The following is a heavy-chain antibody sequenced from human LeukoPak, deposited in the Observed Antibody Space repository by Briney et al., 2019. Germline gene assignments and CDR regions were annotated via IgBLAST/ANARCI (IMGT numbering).Heavy chain of an antibody. CDR1: GGSFSGYY. Sequence: PSETLSLTCAVYGGSFSGYYWSWIRQPPGKGLEWIGEINHSGSTNYNPSLKSRVTISVDTSKNQFSLKLSSVTAADTAVYYCARGNGDYPDYWGQGTPVTVSS. J-gene: IGHJ4*02. D-gene: IGHD4-17*01. CDR3: ARGNGDYPDY. CDR2: INHSGST. V-gene: IGHV4-34*01.